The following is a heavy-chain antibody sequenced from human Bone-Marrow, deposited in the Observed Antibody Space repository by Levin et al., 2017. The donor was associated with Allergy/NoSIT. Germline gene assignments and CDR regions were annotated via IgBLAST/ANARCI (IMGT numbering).Heavy chain of an antibody. V-gene: IGHV4-59*08. Sequence: SQTLSLTCTVSGGSISSYYWSWIRQPPGKGLEWIGYIYYSGSTNYNPSLKSRVTISVDTSKNQFSLKLSSVTAADTAVYYCARLADYGDHVFFDYWGQGTLVIVSS. CDR1: GGSISSYY. D-gene: IGHD4-17*01. CDR2: IYYSGST. CDR3: ARLADYGDHVFFDY. J-gene: IGHJ4*02.